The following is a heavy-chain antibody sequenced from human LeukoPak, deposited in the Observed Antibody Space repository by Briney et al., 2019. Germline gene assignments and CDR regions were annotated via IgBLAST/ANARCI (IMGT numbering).Heavy chain of an antibody. J-gene: IGHJ4*02. CDR3: ARDLGRYGGKTEFDY. CDR1: GFSFSSYA. Sequence: GGSLRLSCAASGFSFSSYAMHWVRQAPGKGLEWVAGISYDGSNKYYADSVKGRFTISRDNSKHTLFLQMNSLRAEDTAVFYCARDLGRYGGKTEFDYWGQGTLVTVSS. CDR2: ISYDGSNK. D-gene: IGHD4-23*01. V-gene: IGHV3-30-3*01.